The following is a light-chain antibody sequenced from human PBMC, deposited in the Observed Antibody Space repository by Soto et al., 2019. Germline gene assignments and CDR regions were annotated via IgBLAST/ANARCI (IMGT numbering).Light chain of an antibody. CDR1: SSDIGSYDF. CDR3: CAYAGGSVLV. V-gene: IGLV2-23*02. Sequence: QSVLTQPASASASPGQAITISCSGSSSDIGSYDFVSWYQQYPGKAPKLAIFEVNKRHSGISDRFSGAKAGNTASLTISGLQADDEAVYYCCAYAGGSVLVFGGVTKLTVL. CDR2: EVN. J-gene: IGLJ2*01.